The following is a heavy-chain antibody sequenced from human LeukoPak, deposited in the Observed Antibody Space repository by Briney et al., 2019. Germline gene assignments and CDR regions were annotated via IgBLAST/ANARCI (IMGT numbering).Heavy chain of an antibody. V-gene: IGHV4-59*08. Sequence: SETLSLTCSVSGGSISSYYWSLIRQPPGEGLEWIGYIYYSGSTTYNPSLKSRVTISVDTSKNQFSLKLSSVTAADTAVYYCARHVAHMGYVWGSAEIDYWGQGTLVTVSS. CDR2: IYYSGST. CDR1: GGSISSYY. CDR3: ARHVAHMGYVWGSAEIDY. J-gene: IGHJ4*02. D-gene: IGHD3-16*01.